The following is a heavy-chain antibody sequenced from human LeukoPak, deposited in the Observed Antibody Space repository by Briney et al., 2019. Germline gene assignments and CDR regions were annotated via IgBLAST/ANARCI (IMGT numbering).Heavy chain of an antibody. CDR2: INPNSGGT. V-gene: IGHV1-2*02. J-gene: IGHJ3*02. D-gene: IGHD2-15*01. CDR1: GYTFTGYY. Sequence: ASVKVSCKASGYTFTGYYMHWVRQAPGQALEWMGWINPNSGGTNYAQKFQGRVTMTRDTSISTAYMELSRLRSDDTAVYYCATPLPYCSGGSCYPYPHDAFDIWGQGTMVTVSS. CDR3: ATPLPYCSGGSCYPYPHDAFDI.